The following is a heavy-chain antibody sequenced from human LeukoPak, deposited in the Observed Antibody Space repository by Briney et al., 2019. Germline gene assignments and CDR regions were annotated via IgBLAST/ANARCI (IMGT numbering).Heavy chain of an antibody. CDR2: IKQDGSEK. J-gene: IGHJ3*02. D-gene: IGHD2-2*02. V-gene: IGHV3-7*01. CDR1: GFTFSSYW. CDR3: ARGSYTRAFDI. Sequence: GGSLRLSCAASGFTFSSYWMSWVRQAPGKGLEWVANIKQDGSEKYYVDSVKGRYTISRDNAKNSLYLQMNSLRAEDTAVYYCARGSYTRAFDIWGQGTMVTVSS.